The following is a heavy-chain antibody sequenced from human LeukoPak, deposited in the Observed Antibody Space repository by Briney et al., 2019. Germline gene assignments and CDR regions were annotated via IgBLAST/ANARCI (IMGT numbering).Heavy chain of an antibody. CDR2: INPNSGGT. D-gene: IGHD5-18*01. CDR3: ARGERIQLWDAFDP. Sequence: ASVKVSCKASGYSFIDYYMHWVRQAPGQGLEWMGWINPNSGGTNYAQKFQGRVTMTRDTSITTTHLELSRLRSDDTAVYYCARGERIQLWDAFDPWGQGTLVTVSS. V-gene: IGHV1-2*02. J-gene: IGHJ5*02. CDR1: GYSFIDYY.